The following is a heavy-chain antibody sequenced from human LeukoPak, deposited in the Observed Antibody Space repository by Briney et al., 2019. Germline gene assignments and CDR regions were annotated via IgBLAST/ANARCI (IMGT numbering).Heavy chain of an antibody. Sequence: TSETLSLTCAVYGGSFSGYCWSWIRQPPGKGLEWIGEINRSGSTDYNPSLKSRVTISVDMSKNHFSLKLSSMTAADTAVYYCARSVQYRRDAFDIWGQGTMVTVSS. V-gene: IGHV4-34*01. CDR1: GGSFSGYC. D-gene: IGHD1-1*01. CDR2: INRSGST. J-gene: IGHJ3*02. CDR3: ARSVQYRRDAFDI.